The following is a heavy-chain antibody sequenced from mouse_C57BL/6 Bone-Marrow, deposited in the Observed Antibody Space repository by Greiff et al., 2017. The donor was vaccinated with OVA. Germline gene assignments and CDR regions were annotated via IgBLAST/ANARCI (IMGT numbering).Heavy chain of an antibody. CDR2: ISYSGST. CDR1: GYSITSGYD. J-gene: IGHJ1*03. CDR3: ARRGVLYFDV. V-gene: IGHV3-1*01. Sequence: EVKVVESGPGMVKPSQSLSLTCTVTGYSITSGYDWHWIRHFPGNKLEWMGYISYSGSTNYNPSLKSRISITHDTSKNHFFLKLNSVTTEDTATYYCARRGVLYFDVWGTGTTVTVSS.